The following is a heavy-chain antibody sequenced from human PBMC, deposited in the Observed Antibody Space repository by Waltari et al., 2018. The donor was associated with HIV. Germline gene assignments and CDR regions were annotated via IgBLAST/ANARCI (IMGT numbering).Heavy chain of an antibody. CDR3: ARDINGGWGY. D-gene: IGHD7-27*01. J-gene: IGHJ4*02. CDR1: GLTFSNYT. V-gene: IGHV3-48*01. Sequence: EVQLVESGGGLVQPGGSLRLPCAAAGLTFSNYTMNWVRQDPGKGLEWVSYISRSSSSIFYADSVKGRFTISRDNAKNSLYLQMNSLRVEDTAVYYCARDINGGWGYWGQGTLVTVAS. CDR2: ISRSSSSI.